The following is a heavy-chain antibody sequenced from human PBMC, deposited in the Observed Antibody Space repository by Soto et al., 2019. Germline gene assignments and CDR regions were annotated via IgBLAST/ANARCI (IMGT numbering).Heavy chain of an antibody. J-gene: IGHJ6*02. V-gene: IGHV1-8*01. CDR1: GYTFTSYD. D-gene: IGHD3-3*01. Sequence: GASVKVSCKASGYTFTSYDINWVRQATGQGLEWMGWMNPNSGNTGYAQKFQGRVTMTRNTSISTAYMELSSLRSEDTAVYYCARAISPYYDFWSGYSGGGMDVWGQGXTVTVSS. CDR3: ARAISPYYDFWSGYSGGGMDV. CDR2: MNPNSGNT.